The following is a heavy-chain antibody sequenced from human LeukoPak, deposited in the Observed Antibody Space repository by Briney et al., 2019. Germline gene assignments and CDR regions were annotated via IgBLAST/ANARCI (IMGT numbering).Heavy chain of an antibody. CDR2: ISGSGGST. CDR1: GFTFSSYA. D-gene: IGHD6-13*01. V-gene: IGHV3-23*01. Sequence: RPGGSLRLSCAASGFTFSSYAMSWVRQAPGKGLEWVSAISGSGGSTYYADSVKGRFTISRDNSKDTLYLQMNSLRAEDTAVYYCAKDKFSSSWYFDYWGQGTLVTVSS. J-gene: IGHJ4*02. CDR3: AKDKFSSSWYFDY.